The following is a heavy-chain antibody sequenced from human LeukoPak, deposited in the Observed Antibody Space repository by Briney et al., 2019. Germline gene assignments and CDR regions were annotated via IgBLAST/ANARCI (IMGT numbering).Heavy chain of an antibody. J-gene: IGHJ5*02. Sequence: ASVKVSCKASGYTFTSYGISWVRQAPGQGLEWMGWISAYNGNTNYAQKLQGRVTMTTDTSTSTAYMELRSLRSDDTAVYYCARGTYYYDSSGYYYPGWFDPWGQGTLVTVSS. V-gene: IGHV1-18*01. CDR2: ISAYNGNT. D-gene: IGHD3-22*01. CDR3: ARGTYYYDSSGYYYPGWFDP. CDR1: GYTFTSYG.